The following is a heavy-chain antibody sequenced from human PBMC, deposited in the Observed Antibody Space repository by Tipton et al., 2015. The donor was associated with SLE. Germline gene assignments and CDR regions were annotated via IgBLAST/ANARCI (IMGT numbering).Heavy chain of an antibody. J-gene: IGHJ5*02. CDR2: ISYDGSNK. CDR3: ARSEGVWFGDLLQGGNWFDP. D-gene: IGHD3-10*01. CDR1: GFTFSSYA. Sequence: SLRLSCAASGFTFSSYAMHWVRQAPGKGLEWVAVISYDGSNKYYADSVKGRFTISRDNSKNTLYLQMNSLRAEDTAVYYCARSEGVWFGDLLQGGNWFDPWGQGTLVTVSS. V-gene: IGHV3-30*04.